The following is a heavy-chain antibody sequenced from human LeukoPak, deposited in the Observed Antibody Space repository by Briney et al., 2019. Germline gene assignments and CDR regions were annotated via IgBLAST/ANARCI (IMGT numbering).Heavy chain of an antibody. J-gene: IGHJ4*02. Sequence: SETLSLTCSVSGVSISGYYWSWIRQPPGKGLEWIGYIYYSGSTNYNPSLKSRVTISVDTSKNQFSLKLSSMTAADTAVYYCASDKGYSNNYFDYWGQGTLVTVSS. D-gene: IGHD6-13*01. CDR2: IYYSGST. V-gene: IGHV4-59*08. CDR1: GVSISGYY. CDR3: ASDKGYSNNYFDY.